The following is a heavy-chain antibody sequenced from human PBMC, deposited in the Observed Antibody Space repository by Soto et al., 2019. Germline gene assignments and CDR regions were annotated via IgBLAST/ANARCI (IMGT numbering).Heavy chain of an antibody. D-gene: IGHD1-7*01. CDR3: ERDLESGTTSVGVGY. CDR1: GGTFSSYA. J-gene: IGHJ4*02. Sequence: QVQLVQSGAEVKKPGSSVKVSCKASGGTFSSYAISWVRQAPGQGLEWMGGIIPIFGTANYAQKFQARVTITADESTSTAYMELSRLRSEDTAVYYCERDLESGTTSVGVGYWGQGTLVTVSS. V-gene: IGHV1-69*12. CDR2: IIPIFGTA.